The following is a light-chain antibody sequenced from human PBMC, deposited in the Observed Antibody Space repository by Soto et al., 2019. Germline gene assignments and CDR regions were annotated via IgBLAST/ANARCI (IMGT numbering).Light chain of an antibody. Sequence: QSVLTQPPSASGSPGQSVTISCTGTSRDVGGYNFVSWYQQQPGKAPKLLIYEDTKRPSGVPDLFSGSKSGNTASLTVSGLQIDDDADYCCISHAGYPLGVFGGGTKLTVL. CDR1: SRDVGGYNF. CDR3: ISHAGYPLGV. J-gene: IGLJ3*02. CDR2: EDT. V-gene: IGLV2-8*01.